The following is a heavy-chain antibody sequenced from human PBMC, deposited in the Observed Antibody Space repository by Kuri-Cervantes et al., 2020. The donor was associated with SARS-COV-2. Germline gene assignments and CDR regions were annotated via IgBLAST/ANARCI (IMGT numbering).Heavy chain of an antibody. CDR1: GYTFTSYY. D-gene: IGHD1-1*01. Sequence: ASVKVSCKASGYTFTSYYMHWVRQAPGQRLEWMGWINAGNGNTKYSQKFQGRVTLTRDTPASTAYMELSSLRSEDTAVYYCARVLDGRTNRGAFDIWGKGTMVTVSS. J-gene: IGHJ3*02. CDR2: INAGNGNT. CDR3: ARVLDGRTNRGAFDI. V-gene: IGHV1-3*01.